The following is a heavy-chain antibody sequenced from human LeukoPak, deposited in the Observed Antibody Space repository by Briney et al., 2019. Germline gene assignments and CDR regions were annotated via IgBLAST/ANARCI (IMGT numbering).Heavy chain of an antibody. V-gene: IGHV4-39*01. CDR2: IYYSGTT. CDR3: ASLLNGGVAHWFDP. J-gene: IGHJ5*02. D-gene: IGHD7-27*01. Sequence: SETLSLTCTVSGGSISNSYYYWGWTRQPPGEALEWIGSIYYSGTTYYKPSLKSRVTISVDTSKNQFSLRLSSVTAADTAVYYCASLLNGGVAHWFDPWGQGTLVTVSS. CDR1: GGSISNSYYY.